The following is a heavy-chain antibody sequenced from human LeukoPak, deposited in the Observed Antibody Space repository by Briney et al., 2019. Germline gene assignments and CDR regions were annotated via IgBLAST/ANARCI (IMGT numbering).Heavy chain of an antibody. CDR1: GGSISSSSYC. D-gene: IGHD6-13*01. V-gene: IGHV4-39*07. CDR2: IYYSGST. J-gene: IGHJ4*02. Sequence: PSETLSLTCTVSGGSISSSSYCWGWIRQPPGKGLEWIGSIYYSGSTYYNPSLKSRVTISVDTSKNQFSLKLSSVTAADTAVYYCARGRFFIAAAGPYDYWGQGTLVTVSS. CDR3: ARGRFFIAAAGPYDY.